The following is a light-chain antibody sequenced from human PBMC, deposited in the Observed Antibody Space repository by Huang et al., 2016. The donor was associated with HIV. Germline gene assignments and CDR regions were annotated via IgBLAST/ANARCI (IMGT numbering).Light chain of an antibody. CDR3: QQDGYSPLFT. CDR2: GAY. J-gene: IGKJ3*01. Sequence: EALLTQSPDTLSLSPGERATLSCRASQIISSAFVAWYQQKPGQAPRLLIYGAYNRATGVRDRFSGRGSGTDFTLIISRLEPEDFAVYYCQQDGYSPLFTFGPGTKVDIK. CDR1: QIISSAF. V-gene: IGKV3-20*01.